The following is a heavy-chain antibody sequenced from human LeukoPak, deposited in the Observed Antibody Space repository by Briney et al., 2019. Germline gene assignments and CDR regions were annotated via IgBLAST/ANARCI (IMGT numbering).Heavy chain of an antibody. CDR3: RTEGSVIWCGGHLLWCNDY. V-gene: IGHV3-23*01. D-gene: IGHD2-21*01. J-gene: IGHJ4*02. CDR2: MTATGDKT. Sequence: PGGSLRLTCAVPRVTISSGAFSWIRQAPAEGLEWVATMTATGDKTYYADTVKGRFTVSRDNSMNTLYLDMTSLRLDDTVICFRRTEGSVIWCGGHLLWCNDYWGQGTLVTVSS. CDR1: RVTISSGA.